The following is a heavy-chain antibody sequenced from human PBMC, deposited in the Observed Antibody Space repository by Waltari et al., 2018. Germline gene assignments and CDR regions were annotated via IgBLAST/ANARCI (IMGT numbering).Heavy chain of an antibody. D-gene: IGHD5-12*01. CDR2: IKSKDDGGTA. Sequence: EVQLVESGGDLIKPGVSLNLSCAASRLLFRNASMTLVRQAPGKGLEWVGRIKSKDDGGTADYAAPVKGRFTISRNDSKQTLYLYMNNLETEDTGVYYCTTPRGFSGYDSNFDYWGQGTLVTV. CDR1: RLLFRNAS. V-gene: IGHV3-15*01. CDR3: TTPRGFSGYDSNFDY. J-gene: IGHJ4*02.